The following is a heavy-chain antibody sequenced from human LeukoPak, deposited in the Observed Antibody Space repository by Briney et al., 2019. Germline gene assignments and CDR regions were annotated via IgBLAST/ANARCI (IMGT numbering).Heavy chain of an antibody. CDR3: ARPAGSHAFDI. J-gene: IGHJ3*02. Sequence: SETLSLTCTVSGGSISSSSYCWGWIRQPPGKGLEWIGSIYYSGSTYYNPSLKSRVTISVDTSKNQFSLKLSSVTAADTAVYYCARPAGSHAFDIWGQGTMVTVSS. CDR2: IYYSGST. V-gene: IGHV4-39*01. CDR1: GGSISSSSYC. D-gene: IGHD6-19*01.